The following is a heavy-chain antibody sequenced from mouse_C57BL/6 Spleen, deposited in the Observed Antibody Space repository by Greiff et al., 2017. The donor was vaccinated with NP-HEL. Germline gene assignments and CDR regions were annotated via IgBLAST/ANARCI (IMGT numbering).Heavy chain of an antibody. J-gene: IGHJ4*01. CDR2: ISSGGSYT. CDR1: GFTFSSYG. V-gene: IGHV5-6*01. D-gene: IGHD1-1*01. Sequence: EVQLVESGGDLVKPGGSLKLSCAASGFTFSSYGMSWVRQTPDKRLEWVATISSGGSYTYYPDSVKGRFTISRDNAKNTLYLQMSSLKSEDTAMYYCARLEITTNAMDYWGQGTSVTVSS. CDR3: ARLEITTNAMDY.